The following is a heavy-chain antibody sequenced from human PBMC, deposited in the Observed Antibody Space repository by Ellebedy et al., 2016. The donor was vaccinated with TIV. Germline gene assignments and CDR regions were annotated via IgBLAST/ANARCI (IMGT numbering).Heavy chain of an antibody. Sequence: GESLMISCLASGFTFNSFAMSWVRQAPGKGLEWVTTISNSGESTNNADAGKGRFTISRDNSKNTLYLQMNGLRAEDTAVYYCAKDRIVGARKFDDWGQGTLVTVSS. CDR2: ISNSGEST. J-gene: IGHJ4*02. D-gene: IGHD1-26*01. CDR3: AKDRIVGARKFDD. CDR1: GFTFNSFA. V-gene: IGHV3-23*01.